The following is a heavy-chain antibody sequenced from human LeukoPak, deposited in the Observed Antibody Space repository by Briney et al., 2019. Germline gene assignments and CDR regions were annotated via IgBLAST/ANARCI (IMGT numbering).Heavy chain of an antibody. Sequence: SVKVSCKASGGTFSSYAISWVRQAPGQGLEWMGRIIPILGIANYAQKFQGRVTITADKSTSTAYMELSSLRSDDTAVYYCAREGGDGIVGALGGYMDVWGKGTTVTVSS. D-gene: IGHD1-26*01. V-gene: IGHV1-69*04. J-gene: IGHJ6*03. CDR2: IIPILGIA. CDR1: GGTFSSYA. CDR3: AREGGDGIVGALGGYMDV.